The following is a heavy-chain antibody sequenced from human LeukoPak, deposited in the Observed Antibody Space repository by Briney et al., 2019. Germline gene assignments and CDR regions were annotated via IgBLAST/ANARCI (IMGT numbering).Heavy chain of an antibody. CDR2: IYYNGIT. CDR3: AGRNNDYVSGSHYNDAFDI. CDR1: GGSLSSNY. V-gene: IGHV4-59*08. J-gene: IGHJ3*02. Sequence: SETLSLTCTDPGGSLSSNYWSWIRPPPGKGLEWIGYIYYNGITNYNPYLKSRLTISVDTSTHKTYLNLTSVTSAATTLYYCAGRNNDYVSGSHYNDAFDIWGPGTMVTVSS. D-gene: IGHD3-10*01.